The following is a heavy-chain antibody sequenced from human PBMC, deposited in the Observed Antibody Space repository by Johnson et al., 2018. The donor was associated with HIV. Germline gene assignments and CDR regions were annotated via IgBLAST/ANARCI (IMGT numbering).Heavy chain of an antibody. CDR1: EFNFNTYT. J-gene: IGHJ3*02. V-gene: IGHV3-30*04. Sequence: QVQLVESGGGVVQPGKSLRLSCVASEFNFNTYTMHWVRQAPGKGLEWMAVISFDGSKKYYADSVKGRFSISRDDSKNTLYLQMNSLRAEDTAVYYCARDTKVPRDNWNDAGFDMWGQGTMVTVSS. CDR3: ARDTKVPRDNWNDAGFDM. CDR2: ISFDGSKK. D-gene: IGHD1-1*01.